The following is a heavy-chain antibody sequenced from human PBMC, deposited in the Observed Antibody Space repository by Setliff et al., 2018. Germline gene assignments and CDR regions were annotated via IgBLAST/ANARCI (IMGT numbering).Heavy chain of an antibody. CDR2: IKQDGSEK. D-gene: IGHD3-16*01. CDR1: GFTFGSYW. V-gene: IGHV3-7*01. CDR3: ARDGGEY. J-gene: IGHJ4*02. Sequence: GGSLRLSCAASGFTFGSYWMSWVRQAPGKGLEWVANIKQDGSEKYYVDSVKGRFTISRDNAKNSLYLQMNSLRGEDTAVYYCARDGGEYWGQGTLVTVSS.